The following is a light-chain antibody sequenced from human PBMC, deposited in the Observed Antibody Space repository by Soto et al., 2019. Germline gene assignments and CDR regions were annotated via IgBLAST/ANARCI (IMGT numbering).Light chain of an antibody. CDR3: SSYTSSSTLYV. V-gene: IGLV2-14*01. Sequence: QSVLTQPASVSGSPGQSITISCTGTSSDVGGYNYVSWYQQNPGKAPKLMIYDVSVRPSGVSNRFSGSKSGNTASLTISGLQAEDDADYYCSSYTSSSTLYVFGTGTKLTVL. J-gene: IGLJ1*01. CDR2: DVS. CDR1: SSDVGGYNY.